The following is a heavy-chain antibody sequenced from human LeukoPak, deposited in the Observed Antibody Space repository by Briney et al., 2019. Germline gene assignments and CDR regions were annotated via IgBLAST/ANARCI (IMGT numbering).Heavy chain of an antibody. J-gene: IGHJ4*02. Sequence: GGSLRLSCAASRYTLSSYGMHWVCQAPGKGLEWVAFIWYDGSNKYYADSVKGRFTISRDNSKNTLHLQMNSLRGEDTAVYYCAKDGVGTSGWRIWGQGTLVTVSS. CDR2: IWYDGSNK. CDR3: AKDGVGTSGWRI. CDR1: RYTLSSYG. V-gene: IGHV3-30*02. D-gene: IGHD6-19*01.